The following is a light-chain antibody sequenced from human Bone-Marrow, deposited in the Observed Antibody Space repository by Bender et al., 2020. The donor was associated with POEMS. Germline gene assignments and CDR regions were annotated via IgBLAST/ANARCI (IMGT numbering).Light chain of an antibody. CDR2: TTD. CDR3: SSYKTNIKPSVL. V-gene: IGLV1-44*01. CDR1: SSNIGGSS. Sequence: QSVLTQPPSASGTPGQRVTISCSGSSSNIGGSSANWYQQVPGTAPRLLIYTTDQRPSGVSSRFSGSTSGNTASLTISGLQGDDEADYYCSSYKTNIKPSVLFGGGTKVTVL. J-gene: IGLJ2*01.